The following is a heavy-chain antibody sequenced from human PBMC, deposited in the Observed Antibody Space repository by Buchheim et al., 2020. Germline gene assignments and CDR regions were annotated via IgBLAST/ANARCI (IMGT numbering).Heavy chain of an antibody. D-gene: IGHD3-10*01. Sequence: QVQLVQSGAEVKKPGASVKVSCKASGYTFTSYAMHWVRQAPGQRLEWMGWINAGNGNTKYSQKFQGRVTITRETSAGQAYMELSSLRSEDTAVYYCARESNVLLWFGESQNWFDPWGQGTL. CDR1: GYTFTSYA. CDR3: ARESNVLLWFGESQNWFDP. J-gene: IGHJ5*02. V-gene: IGHV1-3*01. CDR2: INAGNGNT.